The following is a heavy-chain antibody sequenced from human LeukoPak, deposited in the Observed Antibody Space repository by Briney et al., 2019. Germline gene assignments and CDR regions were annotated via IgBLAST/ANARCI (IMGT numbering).Heavy chain of an antibody. J-gene: IGHJ4*02. CDR3: AKVTDSSGYFPSDY. Sequence: TGGSLRLSCAASGFTFSSYAMHWVRQAPGKGLEWVAVIWYDGSNKYYADSVKGRSTISRDNSKNTLYPQMNSLRADDTAVYYCAKVTDSSGYFPSDYWGQGTLVTVSS. D-gene: IGHD3-22*01. CDR2: IWYDGSNK. V-gene: IGHV3-33*06. CDR1: GFTFSSYA.